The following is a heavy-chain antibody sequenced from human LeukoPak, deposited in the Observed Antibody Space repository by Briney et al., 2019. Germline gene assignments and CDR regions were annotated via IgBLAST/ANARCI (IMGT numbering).Heavy chain of an antibody. CDR1: GFTFSDYY. CDR2: ISSSGSTI. CDR3: ARVWSMVVTYDY. J-gene: IGHJ4*02. V-gene: IGHV3-11*04. D-gene: IGHD4/OR15-4a*01. Sequence: GGSLRLSCAASGFTFSDYYMSWIRQAPGKGLEWVSYISSSGSTIYYAYSVKGRFTISRDNAKNSLYLQMNSLRAEDTAVYYCARVWSMVVTYDYWGQGTLVTVSS.